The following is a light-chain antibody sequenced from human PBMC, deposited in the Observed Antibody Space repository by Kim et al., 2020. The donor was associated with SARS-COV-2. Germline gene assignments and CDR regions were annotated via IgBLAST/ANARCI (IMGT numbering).Light chain of an antibody. CDR2: GAS. V-gene: IGKV3-20*01. J-gene: IGKJ2*01. CDR3: QQYGSSPLST. Sequence: EIVFTQSPGTLSLSPGERATLSCRASQSVSSRYLAWYQQKPGQAPRLLLYGASSRATGIPDRFSGSGSVTDFTLTISRLEPEDFAVYYCQQYGSSPLSTFGQGTKLEI. CDR1: QSVSSRY.